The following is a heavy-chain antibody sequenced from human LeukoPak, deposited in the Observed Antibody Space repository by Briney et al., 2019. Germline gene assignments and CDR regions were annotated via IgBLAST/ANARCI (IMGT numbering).Heavy chain of an antibody. CDR1: GYTLTQLS. V-gene: IGHV1-24*01. Sequence: GASVKVSFKVSGYTLTQLSIHWVGQAPGKGLEWMGGFNPEDGDTIYAQTFQGRVTMTEDTSTDTAYMQLSSLTSEDTAVYYCATEATYFAYWGQGTLVTVSS. J-gene: IGHJ4*02. CDR2: FNPEDGDT. CDR3: ATEATYFAY.